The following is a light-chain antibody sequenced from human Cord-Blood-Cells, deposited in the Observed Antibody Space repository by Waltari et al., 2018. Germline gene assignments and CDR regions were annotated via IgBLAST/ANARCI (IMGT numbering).Light chain of an antibody. J-gene: IGLJ3*02. CDR3: MIWHSSAWV. CDR1: SGINVGTYR. V-gene: IGLV5-45*01. CDR2: YKSDSDK. Sequence: QAVLTQPASLSASPGASASLTCTFRSGINVGTYRIYWYQQKPGSPPQYLLRYKSDSDKQQGSGVPSRFSGSKDASANAGILLISGRQSEDEADYYCMIWHSSAWVFGGGTKLTVL.